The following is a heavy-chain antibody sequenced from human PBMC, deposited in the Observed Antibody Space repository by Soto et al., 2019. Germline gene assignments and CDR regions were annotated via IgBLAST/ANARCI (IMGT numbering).Heavy chain of an antibody. J-gene: IGHJ4*02. V-gene: IGHV4-30-4*01. CDR2: IFYTGNT. CDR1: GGSISSGDYY. Sequence: SETLSLTCTVSGGSISSGDYYWSWIRQPPGKGLEWIGFIFYTGNTYYNPSLKSRVTISVDTSKNQFSLNLRSVTAADTAVYYCASPRQGNYDFLSGYYALDYWSQGTLVTVSS. CDR3: ASPRQGNYDFLSGYYALDY. D-gene: IGHD3-3*01.